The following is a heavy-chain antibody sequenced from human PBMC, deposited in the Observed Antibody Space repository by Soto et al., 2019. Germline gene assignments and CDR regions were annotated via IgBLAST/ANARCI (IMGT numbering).Heavy chain of an antibody. J-gene: IGHJ4*02. D-gene: IGHD6-19*01. Sequence: ASVKVSCKASGYTFTSYGISWVRQAPGQGLEWMGWISAYNGNTNYAQKLQGRVTMTTDTSTSTAYMELRSLRSDDTAVYYCARDIPQIAMAGTPLYYWGQGTLVTVSS. CDR2: ISAYNGNT. CDR3: ARDIPQIAMAGTPLYY. V-gene: IGHV1-18*01. CDR1: GYTFTSYG.